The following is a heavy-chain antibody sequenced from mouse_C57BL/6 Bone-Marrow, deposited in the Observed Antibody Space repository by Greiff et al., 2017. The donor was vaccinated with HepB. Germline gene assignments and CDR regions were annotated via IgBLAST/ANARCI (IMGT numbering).Heavy chain of an antibody. Sequence: VQLQQPGAELVRPGTSVKLSCKASGYTFTSYWMHWVKQRPGQGLEWIGVIDPSDSYTNYNQKFKGKATLTVDTSSSTAYMQLSSLTSEDSAVYYCASYGKGYWGQGTTLTVSS. CDR1: GYTFTSYW. V-gene: IGHV1-59*01. J-gene: IGHJ2*01. CDR3: ASYGKGY. D-gene: IGHD1-1*01. CDR2: IDPSDSYT.